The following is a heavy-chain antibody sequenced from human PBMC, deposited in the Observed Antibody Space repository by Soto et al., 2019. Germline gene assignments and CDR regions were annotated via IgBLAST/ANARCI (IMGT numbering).Heavy chain of an antibody. J-gene: IGHJ4*02. CDR1: SGAISSSNW. CDR2: IYHSGST. D-gene: IGHD3-10*01. V-gene: IGHV4-4*02. Sequence: QVQLQESGPGLVKPSGTLSLTCAVSSGAISSSNWWSWVRQPPGKGLEWIGEIYHSGSTNYNPSLKSRVTISVDKSKNQFSLKLSSVTAADTAVYYCAREGYYGSGSYYAFDYWGQGTLVTVSS. CDR3: AREGYYGSGSYYAFDY.